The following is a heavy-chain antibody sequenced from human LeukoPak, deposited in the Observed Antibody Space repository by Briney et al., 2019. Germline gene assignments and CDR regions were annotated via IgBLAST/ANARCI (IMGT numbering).Heavy chain of an antibody. CDR2: IIPIFGTA. J-gene: IGHJ6*03. CDR3: ARIFGTTSRYYYYMDV. CDR1: GGTFSSYA. Sequence: GASVKVSCKASGGTFSSYAISWVRQAPGQGLEWMGGIIPIFGTANYAQKFQGRVTITADEYTSTAYMELSSLRSEDTAVYYRARIFGTTSRYYYYMDVWGKGTTVTVSS. D-gene: IGHD1-7*01. V-gene: IGHV1-69*01.